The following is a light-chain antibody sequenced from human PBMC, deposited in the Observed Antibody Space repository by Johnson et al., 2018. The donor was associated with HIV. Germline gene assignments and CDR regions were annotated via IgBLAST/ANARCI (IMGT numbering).Light chain of an antibody. CDR3: GTWDSSLSAHYV. J-gene: IGLJ1*01. V-gene: IGLV1-51*01. Sequence: SVLTQPPSVSAAPGQKVTFSCSGSSSNIGNNYVSWYQQLPGTAPKLLIYDNNKRPSGIPDRFSGSESGTSATLGITGLQTGDEADYYCGTWDSSLSAHYVFGTGTKVTVL. CDR1: SSNIGNNY. CDR2: DNN.